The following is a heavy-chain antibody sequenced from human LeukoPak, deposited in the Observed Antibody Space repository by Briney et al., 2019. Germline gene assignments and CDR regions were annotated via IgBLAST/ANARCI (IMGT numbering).Heavy chain of an antibody. CDR2: IYHSGST. CDR3: AREDRYYYDSSGYYCHFDY. Sequence: SETLSLTCTVSGYSISSGYYWGWIRQPPGKGLEWIGSIYHSGSTYYNPSLKSRVTISVDTSKNQFSLKLSSVTAADTAVYYCAREDRYYYDSSGYYCHFDYWGQGTLVTVSS. D-gene: IGHD3-22*01. J-gene: IGHJ4*02. V-gene: IGHV4-38-2*02. CDR1: GYSISSGYY.